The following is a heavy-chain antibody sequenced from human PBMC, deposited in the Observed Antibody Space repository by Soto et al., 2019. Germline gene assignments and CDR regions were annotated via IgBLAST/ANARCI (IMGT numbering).Heavy chain of an antibody. CDR2: ISGSGGTT. D-gene: IGHD6-19*01. J-gene: IGHJ3*02. Sequence: EVQLLESGGCLVQPGGSLRLSCAASGFTFSSYAMCWVRQAPGKGLEWVSAISGSGGTTYYADSVKGRFTFSRDNSKNTLYLQMNSLRAEDTAVYYCAKTANGWFSAFDIWGQGTMVTVSS. CDR1: GFTFSSYA. CDR3: AKTANGWFSAFDI. V-gene: IGHV3-23*01.